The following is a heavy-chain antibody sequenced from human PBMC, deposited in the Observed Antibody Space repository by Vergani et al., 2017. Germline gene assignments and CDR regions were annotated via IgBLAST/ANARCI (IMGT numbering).Heavy chain of an antibody. CDR3: ARDPWSYYDTQEDLDY. J-gene: IGHJ4*02. CDR2: ISGRSSYV. V-gene: IGHV3-21*02. D-gene: IGHD3-22*01. Sequence: EVQVVQSGGGLVKPGGSLRLSCETSGFIFSDYNLNWVRQAPGSGLEWVASISGRSSYVNYAVSVKGRFTISRDNAKNSLYLQMNSLRAEDTAVYYCARDPWSYYDTQEDLDYWGQGTLVTVSS. CDR1: GFIFSDYN.